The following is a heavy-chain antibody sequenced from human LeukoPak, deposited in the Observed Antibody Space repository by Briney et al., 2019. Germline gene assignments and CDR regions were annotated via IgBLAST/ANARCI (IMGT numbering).Heavy chain of an antibody. J-gene: IGHJ4*02. CDR1: GFTFSRFP. D-gene: IGHD2-15*01. CDR3: VREVAFYDY. CDR2: ISREGGTT. Sequence: GGSLRLSCAASGFTFSRFPMHWVRQAPGKGLEYVSAISREGGTTYYADSVKDRFTISRDNSKNTLYLQMGSLRAEDMAVYYCVREVAFYDYWGQGTLVTVSS. V-gene: IGHV3-64*02.